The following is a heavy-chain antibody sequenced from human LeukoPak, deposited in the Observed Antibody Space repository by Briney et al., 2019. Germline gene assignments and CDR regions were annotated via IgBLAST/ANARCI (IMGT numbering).Heavy chain of an antibody. CDR1: GFTFSDDY. J-gene: IGHJ6*03. CDR3: ARDRGDPYYYMDV. Sequence: PGESLRLSCAASGFTFSDDYMSWIRQAPGKGLEWVSYISSSGSTIYYADSVKGRFTISRDNAKNSLYLQMNSLRAEDTAVYYCARDRGDPYYYMDVWGKGTTVTVSS. CDR2: ISSSGSTI. V-gene: IGHV3-11*01. D-gene: IGHD2-21*02.